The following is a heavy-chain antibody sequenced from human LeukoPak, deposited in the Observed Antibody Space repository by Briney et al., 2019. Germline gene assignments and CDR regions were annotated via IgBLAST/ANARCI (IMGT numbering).Heavy chain of an antibody. CDR2: IKSKTDGGTT. J-gene: IGHJ3*02. CDR3: TARHYYDSSGYYYVDAFDI. D-gene: IGHD3-22*01. CDR1: GFTFSNAW. Sequence: GGSLRLSCAASGFTFSNAWMSWVRQAPGKGLEWVGRIKSKTDGGTTDYAAPVKGRFTISRDDSKNTLYLQMNSLKTEDTAVYYCTARHYYDSSGYYYVDAFDIWGQGTMVTVSS. V-gene: IGHV3-15*01.